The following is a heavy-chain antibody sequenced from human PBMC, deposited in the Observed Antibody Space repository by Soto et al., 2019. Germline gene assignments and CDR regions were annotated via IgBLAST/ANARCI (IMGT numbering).Heavy chain of an antibody. J-gene: IGHJ5*02. CDR1: GDSVSSNSAA. D-gene: IGHD6-19*01. Sequence: SQTLSLTCAISGDSVSSNSAAWNWIRQSPSRGLEWLGRTYYRSKWYNDYAVSVKSRITINPDTSKNQFSLQLNSVTPEDTAVYXCARDSNGWYLTPNSFDPWGQGTLVTVPQ. V-gene: IGHV6-1*01. CDR3: ARDSNGWYLTPNSFDP. CDR2: TYYRSKWYN.